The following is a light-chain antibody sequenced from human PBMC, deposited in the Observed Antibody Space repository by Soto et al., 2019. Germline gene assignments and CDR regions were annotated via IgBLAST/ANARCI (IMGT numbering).Light chain of an antibody. CDR3: QQYKSYWT. Sequence: DIQMTQCPSTLSXXVXDRVTIXXRASQSISSWLAXXXXXXXXXPNLLIYKASSLEGGVPSRFSGSGSGTEFTLTISSLQPDDFATYYCQQYKSYWTFGQGTKVDTK. J-gene: IGKJ1*01. V-gene: IGKV1-5*03. CDR1: QSISSW. CDR2: KAS.